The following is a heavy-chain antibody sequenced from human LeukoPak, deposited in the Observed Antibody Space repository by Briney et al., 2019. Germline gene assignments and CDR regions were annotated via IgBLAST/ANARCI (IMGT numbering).Heavy chain of an antibody. D-gene: IGHD3-10*01. CDR1: GGSISSYY. CDR3: AGDQLNNWFDP. V-gene: IGHV4-59*01. CDR2: IYYSGST. Sequence: KPSETLSLTCTVSGGSISSYYWSWIRQPPGKGLEWIGYIYYSGSTNYNPSLKSRVTISVDTSKNQFSLKLSSVTAADTAVYYRAGDQLNNWFDPWGQGTLVTVSS. J-gene: IGHJ5*02.